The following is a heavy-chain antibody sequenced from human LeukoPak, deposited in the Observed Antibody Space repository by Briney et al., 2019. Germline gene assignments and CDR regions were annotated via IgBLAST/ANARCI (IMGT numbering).Heavy chain of an antibody. CDR3: ARDVGKSGYGDY. J-gene: IGHJ4*02. D-gene: IGHD5-12*01. Sequence: GGSLRLSCAASGFTFSSYGMQWVRQAPGKGLEWVAVIWYDGSNKYYADSVKGRFTISRDNSKNTLYLQMNSLRAEDTAIYYCARDVGKSGYGDYWGQGTLVTVSS. V-gene: IGHV3-33*01. CDR1: GFTFSSYG. CDR2: IWYDGSNK.